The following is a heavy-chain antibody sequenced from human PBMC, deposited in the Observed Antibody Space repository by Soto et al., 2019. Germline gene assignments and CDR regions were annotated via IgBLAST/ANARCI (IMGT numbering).Heavy chain of an antibody. CDR2: INAGNGNT. V-gene: IGHV1-3*01. J-gene: IGHJ3*02. CDR3: ARGLLPLPRYYYDSSGYYALFDAFDI. D-gene: IGHD3-22*01. Sequence: ASVKVSCKASGYTFTSYAMHWVRQAPGQRLEWMGWINAGNGNTKYSQKFQGRVTITRDTSASTAYMELGSLRSEDTAVYYCARGLLPLPRYYYDSSGYYALFDAFDIWGQGTMVTVSS. CDR1: GYTFTSYA.